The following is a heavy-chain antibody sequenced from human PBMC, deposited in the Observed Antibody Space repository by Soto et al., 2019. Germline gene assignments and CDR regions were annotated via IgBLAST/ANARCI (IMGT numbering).Heavy chain of an antibody. Sequence: GESLKISCKGSEDSFNTHWFGWVRQMPGKGLECMGLIYPTDSDTKYSQSFQGQVTISADKSINTAYLQWSSLKASDTSRYYCARILCSSDSCSNHEPFDLWGQGTMVTVS. D-gene: IGHD2-2*01. CDR2: IYPTDSDT. CDR1: EDSFNTHW. V-gene: IGHV5-51*01. J-gene: IGHJ3*01. CDR3: ARILCSSDSCSNHEPFDL.